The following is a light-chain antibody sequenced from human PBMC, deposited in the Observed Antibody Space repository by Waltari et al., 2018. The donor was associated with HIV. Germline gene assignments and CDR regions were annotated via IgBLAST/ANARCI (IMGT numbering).Light chain of an antibody. Sequence: QSALTQPRSVSESPGQSVTISCTGTSSDVGAYNYVSWYQQHPGRAPKFIIYNVSERPSGVPDRFSGSKSGNTASLTISGLQAEDEADYYCSSYAGTSNFVLFGGGTKLTAL. J-gene: IGLJ2*01. CDR3: SSYAGTSNFVL. V-gene: IGLV2-11*01. CDR1: SSDVGAYNY. CDR2: NVS.